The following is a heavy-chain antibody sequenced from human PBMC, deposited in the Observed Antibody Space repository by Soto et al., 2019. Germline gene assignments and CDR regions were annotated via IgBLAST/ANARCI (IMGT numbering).Heavy chain of an antibody. J-gene: IGHJ6*02. CDR1: GYTFTSYG. CDR3: ARGAVVVPNGLIAGMDV. V-gene: IGHV1-46*01. Sequence: EASVKVSCKASGYTFTSYGIHWVRQAPGQGLEWMGIIDPSSGTTSYTQKFQERVTMTRDTSMSTVYMELSRLRSEDTAVYYCARGAVVVPNGLIAGMDVWGLGTTVTVSS. D-gene: IGHD2-15*01. CDR2: IDPSSGTT.